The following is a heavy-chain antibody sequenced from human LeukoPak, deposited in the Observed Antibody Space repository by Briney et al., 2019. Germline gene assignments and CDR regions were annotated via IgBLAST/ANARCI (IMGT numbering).Heavy chain of an antibody. CDR2: ISSSSSYI. CDR3: ATGEDIVVVTANDY. Sequence: GGSLRLSCAASGFTFSSYSMNWVRQALGKGLEWVSSISSSSSYIYYADSVKGRFTISRDNAKNSLYLQMNSLRAEDTAVYYCATGEDIVVVTANDYWGQGTLVTVSS. J-gene: IGHJ4*02. D-gene: IGHD2-21*02. V-gene: IGHV3-21*01. CDR1: GFTFSSYS.